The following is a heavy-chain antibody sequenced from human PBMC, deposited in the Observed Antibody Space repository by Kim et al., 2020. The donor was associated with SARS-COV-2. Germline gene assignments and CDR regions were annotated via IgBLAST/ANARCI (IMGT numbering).Heavy chain of an antibody. CDR3: YDSGH. CDR2: MRKDGSEK. D-gene: IGHD3-10*01. V-gene: IGHV3-7*03. Sequence: GGSLRLSCAASGFSLTDAWMTWIRQAPGKGLEWVANMRKDGSEKNYVDSVKGRFTISRDNARNSLFLQMNSLRPEDTAMYYCYDSGHWGQGTPVSVSS. J-gene: IGHJ4*02. CDR1: GFSLTDAW.